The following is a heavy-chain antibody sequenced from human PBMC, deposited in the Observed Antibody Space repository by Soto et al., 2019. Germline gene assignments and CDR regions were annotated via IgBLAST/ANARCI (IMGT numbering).Heavy chain of an antibody. J-gene: IGHJ6*02. CDR2: ISGSGGST. CDR3: AKGIGRYYYYGMDV. CDR1: GFTFSSYA. D-gene: IGHD3-10*01. V-gene: IGHV3-23*01. Sequence: LRLSCAASGFTFSSYAMSWVRQAPGKGLEWVSAISGSGGSTYYADSVKGRFTISRDNSKNTLYLQMNSLRAEDTAVYYCAKGIGRYYYYGMDVWGQGTTVTVS.